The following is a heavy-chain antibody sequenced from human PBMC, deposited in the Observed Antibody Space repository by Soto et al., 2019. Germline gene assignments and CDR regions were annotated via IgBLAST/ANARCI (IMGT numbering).Heavy chain of an antibody. CDR3: ARDRYSSSWYSYYYYGMDV. CDR1: GGSISSYY. CDR2: IYYSGST. V-gene: IGHV4-59*01. J-gene: IGHJ6*02. D-gene: IGHD6-13*01. Sequence: QVQLQESGPGLVKPSETLSLTCTVSGGSISSYYWSWIRQPPGKGLEWIGYIYYSGSTNYNPSRTNRVTISVDTSKNQFSLKLSSVTAADTAVYYCARDRYSSSWYSYYYYGMDVWGQGTTVTVSS.